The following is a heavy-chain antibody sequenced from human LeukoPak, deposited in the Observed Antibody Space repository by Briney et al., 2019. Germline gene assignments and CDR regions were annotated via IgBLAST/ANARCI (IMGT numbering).Heavy chain of an antibody. J-gene: IGHJ4*02. CDR2: FDPEDGET. V-gene: IGHV1-24*01. Sequence: PSASVKVSCKVSGYTLTELSMHWVRQAPGKGLEWRGGFDPEDGETIYAQKFQGRVTMTEDTSTDTAYLALSSLRSEDTAVYYCATGPYQRPTRPDYWRQPTIVTVPS. CDR3: ATGPYQRPTRPDY. D-gene: IGHD2-2*01. CDR1: GYTLTELS.